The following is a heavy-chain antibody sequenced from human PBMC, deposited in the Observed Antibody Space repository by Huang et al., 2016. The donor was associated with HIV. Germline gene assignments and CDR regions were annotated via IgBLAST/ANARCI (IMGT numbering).Heavy chain of an antibody. CDR3: ARHFGSWSGYFDS. Sequence: QLQLQESGPGLVRPSETLSPICTVSGGSITCSNYYWGWIRQPPGKGLEWIGRIYYSGDTDYIPSLKRRVTMSVDTSKNGFSLDIRSVAVADTAIYYCARHFGSWSGYFDSWGQGTLVPVSS. J-gene: IGHJ4*02. D-gene: IGHD3-10*01. V-gene: IGHV4-39*01. CDR2: IYYSGDT. CDR1: GGSITCSNYY.